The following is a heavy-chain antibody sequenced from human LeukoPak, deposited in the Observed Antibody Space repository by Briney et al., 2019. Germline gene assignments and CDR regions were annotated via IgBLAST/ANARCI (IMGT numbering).Heavy chain of an antibody. CDR3: ARTRKILDAFDI. V-gene: IGHV1-69*06. CDR1: GYSFTSYW. CDR2: IIPIFGTA. J-gene: IGHJ3*02. Sequence: KISCKGSGYSFTSYWIGWVRQMPGKGLEWMGGIIPIFGTANYAQKFQGRVTITADKSTSTAYMELSSLRSEDTAVYYCARTRKILDAFDIWGQGTMVTVSS.